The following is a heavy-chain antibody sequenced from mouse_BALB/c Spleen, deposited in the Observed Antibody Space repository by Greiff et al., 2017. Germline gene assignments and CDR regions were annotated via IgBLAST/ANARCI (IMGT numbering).Heavy chain of an antibody. CDR2: LSYSGST. Sequence: EVQVVESGPSLVKPSQTLSLTCSVPGDSITSCSWNWIRKFQGNKLEYMGYLSYSGSTYYNPSLKSRISITRDTSKNQYYLQLNSVTTEDTATYYCATGGSMNLDDGGQGTTLTVSS. D-gene: IGHD2-3*01. CDR3: ATGGSMNLDD. V-gene: IGHV3-8*02. CDR1: GDSITSCS. J-gene: IGHJ2*01.